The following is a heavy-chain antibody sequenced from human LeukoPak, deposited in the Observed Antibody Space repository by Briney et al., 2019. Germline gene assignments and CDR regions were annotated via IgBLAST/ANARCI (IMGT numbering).Heavy chain of an antibody. CDR2: IYTSGST. Sequence: PSETLSLTCTVSGGSISSYYWSWIRQPPGKGLEWIGYIYTSGSTNYNPSLKSRVTISVDTSKNQFSLKLSSVTAADTAVYYCAIREGIGSDFWSGYYTGWDYYYMDVWGKGTTVTVSS. CDR3: AIREGIGSDFWSGYYTGWDYYYMDV. V-gene: IGHV4-4*09. D-gene: IGHD3-3*01. J-gene: IGHJ6*03. CDR1: GGSISSYY.